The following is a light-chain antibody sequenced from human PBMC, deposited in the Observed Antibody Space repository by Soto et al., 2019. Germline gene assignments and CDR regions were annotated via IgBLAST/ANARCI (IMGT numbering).Light chain of an antibody. CDR1: QGISSY. Sequence: IQMTQSPSSLSASTGARVTITCRASQGISSYLAWYQPKPGKAPQPLIYAASTLQSGVPSRLSGSGSGTDFTLTISCLQSEDFATYYCQQYYSYSRTFGQGSMV. J-gene: IGKJ1*01. CDR3: QQYYSYSRT. CDR2: AAS. V-gene: IGKV1-8*01.